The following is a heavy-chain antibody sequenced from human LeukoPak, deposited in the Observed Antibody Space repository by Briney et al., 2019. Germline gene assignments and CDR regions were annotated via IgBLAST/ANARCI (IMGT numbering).Heavy chain of an antibody. V-gene: IGHV3-23*01. J-gene: IGHJ4*02. CDR1: GFTVSTNY. CDR2: ISGSGGST. D-gene: IGHD1-26*01. Sequence: SGGSLRLSCAASGFTVSTNYMSWVRQAPGKGLEWVSAISGSGGSTYYADSVKGRFTTSRDNSKNTLYLQMNSLRAEDTAVYYCAKVTGAPLLYWGQGTLVTVSS. CDR3: AKVTGAPLLY.